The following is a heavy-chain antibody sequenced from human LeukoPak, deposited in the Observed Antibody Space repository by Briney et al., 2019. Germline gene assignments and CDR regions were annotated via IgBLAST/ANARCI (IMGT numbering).Heavy chain of an antibody. CDR3: ASLRGYCSSTSCYNY. Sequence: GGSLRLSCAASGFTVSSNYMSWVRQAPGKGLEWVSVIYSGGSTYYADSAKGRFTISRDNSKNTLYLQMNSLRAEDTAVYYCASLRGYCSSTSCYNYWGQGTLVTVSS. CDR1: GFTVSSNY. D-gene: IGHD2-2*02. V-gene: IGHV3-53*01. CDR2: IYSGGST. J-gene: IGHJ4*02.